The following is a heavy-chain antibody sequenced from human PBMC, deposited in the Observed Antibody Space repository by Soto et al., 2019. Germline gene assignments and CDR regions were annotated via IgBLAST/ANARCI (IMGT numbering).Heavy chain of an antibody. Sequence: SETLSLTCAVYGGSFSGYYWSWIRQPPGKGLEWIGEINHSGSTNYNPSLKSRVTISVDTSKNQFSLKLSSVTAADTAVYYCARGRITMVRGVTNWFDPWGQGTLVTVSS. J-gene: IGHJ5*02. CDR2: INHSGST. CDR3: ARGRITMVRGVTNWFDP. CDR1: GGSFSGYY. V-gene: IGHV4-34*01. D-gene: IGHD3-10*01.